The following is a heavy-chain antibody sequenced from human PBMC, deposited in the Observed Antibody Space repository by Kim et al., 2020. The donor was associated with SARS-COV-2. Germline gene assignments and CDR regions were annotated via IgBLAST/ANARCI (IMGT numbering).Heavy chain of an antibody. CDR3: ARYSDASGYAAFDV. CDR2: IYYSGGS. D-gene: IGHD3-22*01. J-gene: IGHJ3*01. Sequence: SETLSLTCTVSDGSMNSRGSYWGWNRQPPGKGLERVGIIYYSGGSHYNESLKSRVSISADMAKNQFLLRLTSVTAADTAVYYCARYSDASGYAAFDVWGQGTMVTVSS. CDR1: DGSMNSRGSY. V-gene: IGHV4-39*01.